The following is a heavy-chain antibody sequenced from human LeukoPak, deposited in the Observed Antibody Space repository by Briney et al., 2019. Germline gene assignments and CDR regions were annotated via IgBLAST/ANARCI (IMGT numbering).Heavy chain of an antibody. Sequence: ASVKVSCKASGYTFTGYYMHWVRQAPGQGLEWMGWINPNSGGTNYAQKFQGRVIMTRDTSISTAYMELSRLRSDDTAVYYCARQDCSSTSCYFDYWGQGTLVTVSS. D-gene: IGHD2-2*01. CDR2: INPNSGGT. V-gene: IGHV1-2*02. CDR1: GYTFTGYY. CDR3: ARQDCSSTSCYFDY. J-gene: IGHJ4*02.